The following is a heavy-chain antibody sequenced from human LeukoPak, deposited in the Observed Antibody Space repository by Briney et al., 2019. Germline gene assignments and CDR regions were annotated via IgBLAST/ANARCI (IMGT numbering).Heavy chain of an antibody. V-gene: IGHV4-30-2*01. CDR2: IYHSGST. CDR3: ARASIWFGELSAFDY. CDR1: GASISRGGYS. Sequence: SETLSLTCAVSGASISRGGYSWSWIRHPQGKGLEWFGYIYHSGSTYYNPSLKSRVTISVDRSKNQFSLKLSSVTAADTAVYYCARASIWFGELSAFDYWGQGTLVTVSS. J-gene: IGHJ4*02. D-gene: IGHD3-10*01.